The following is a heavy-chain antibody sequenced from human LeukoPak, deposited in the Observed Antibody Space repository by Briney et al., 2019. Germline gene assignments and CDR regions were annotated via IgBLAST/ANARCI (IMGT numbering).Heavy chain of an antibody. CDR2: ISAYNGDT. CDR3: ARDREYHDSSGPDY. D-gene: IGHD3-22*01. J-gene: IGHJ4*02. V-gene: IGHV1-18*01. CDR1: GYTFTSYA. Sequence: ASVKVSCKASGYTFTSYAINWVRQAPGQGLEWIGWISAYNGDTNYAQKVQGRVTMTTDTSTNTAYMDLRSLRSDDTAVYYCARDREYHDSSGPDYWGQGTLVTVSS.